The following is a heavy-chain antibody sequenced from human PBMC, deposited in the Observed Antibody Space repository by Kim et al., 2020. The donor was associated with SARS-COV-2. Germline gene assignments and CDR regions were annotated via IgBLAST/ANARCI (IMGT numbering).Heavy chain of an antibody. D-gene: IGHD6-19*01. CDR1: GFTFSDYY. CDR2: ISSSSSYT. CDR3: ARDFYGWANYYYYGMDV. V-gene: IGHV3-11*05. J-gene: IGHJ6*02. Sequence: GGSLRLSCAASGFTFSDYYMSWIRQAPGKGLEWVSYISSSSSYTNYADSVKGRFTISRDNAKNSLYLQMNSLRAEDTAVYYCARDFYGWANYYYYGMDVWGQGTTVTVSS.